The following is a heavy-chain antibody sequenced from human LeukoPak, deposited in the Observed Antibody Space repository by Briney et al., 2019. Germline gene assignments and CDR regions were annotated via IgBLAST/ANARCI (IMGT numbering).Heavy chain of an antibody. CDR3: AREIYGRFDF. J-gene: IGHJ4*02. D-gene: IGHD4-17*01. CDR2: INPYNGNT. CDR1: GYXFTSYG. Sequence: ASVKVSCKASGYXFTSYGISWVRQAPGQGFEWMGWINPYNGNTNYAQKFQGRVTLTTDTSTSTAYMDLRSLRSDDTAMYYCAREIYGRFDFWGQGTLVTVSS. V-gene: IGHV1-18*01.